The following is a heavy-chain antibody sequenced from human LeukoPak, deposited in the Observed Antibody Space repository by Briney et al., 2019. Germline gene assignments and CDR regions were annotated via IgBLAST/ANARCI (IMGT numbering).Heavy chain of an antibody. J-gene: IGHJ4*02. CDR1: GGSFSGYY. D-gene: IGHD3-22*01. CDR2: INHSGST. Sequence: SETLSLTCAVYGGSFSGYYWSWIRQPPGKGLEWIGEINHSGSTNYNPSLQSRVTISVDTSKNQFSLKLSSVTAADTAVYYCARGGYYDSSGYYLDYWGQGTLVTVSS. V-gene: IGHV4-34*01. CDR3: ARGGYYDSSGYYLDY.